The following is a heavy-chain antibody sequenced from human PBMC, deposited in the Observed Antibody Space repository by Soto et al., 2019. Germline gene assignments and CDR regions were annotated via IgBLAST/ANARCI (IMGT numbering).Heavy chain of an antibody. J-gene: IGHJ4*02. CDR1: GLSFGSRA. CDR3: ARGSTDSYPGSRIFDF. Sequence: GGSLRLSCVASGLSFGSRAMSWVRQAPGEGLQWVSTITDTGGDAKYADSVRGRFVISRDNSKKTLYLQMTSLTAEDSAMYFCARGSTDSYPGSRIFDFWGRGTLVTVSS. CDR2: ITDTGGDA. V-gene: IGHV3-23*01. D-gene: IGHD3-10*01.